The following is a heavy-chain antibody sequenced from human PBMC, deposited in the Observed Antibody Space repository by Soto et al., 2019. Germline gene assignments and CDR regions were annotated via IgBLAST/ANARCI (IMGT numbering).Heavy chain of an antibody. Sequence: ASVKVSCKASGYTFTNFGISWVRQAPGQGLEWMGWINAGNGNTKYSQKFQGRVTITRDTSASTAYMELSSLRSEDTAVYYCARDLGGWPDYWGQGTLVTVS. CDR2: INAGNGNT. CDR1: GYTFTNFG. J-gene: IGHJ4*02. V-gene: IGHV1-3*01. D-gene: IGHD2-15*01. CDR3: ARDLGGWPDY.